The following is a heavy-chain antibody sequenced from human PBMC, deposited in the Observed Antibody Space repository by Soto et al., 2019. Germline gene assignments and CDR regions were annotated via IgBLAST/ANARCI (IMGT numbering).Heavy chain of an antibody. CDR2: ISGSGGST. Sequence: GGSLRLSCAASGFTFSSYAMSWVRQAPGKGLEWVSAISGSGGSTYYADSVKGRFTISRDNSKNTLYLQMNSLRAEDTAVYYCAKDPPIVVGPAATWFDHWGQGTLVTVSS. CDR1: GFTFSSYA. D-gene: IGHD2-2*01. V-gene: IGHV3-23*01. J-gene: IGHJ5*02. CDR3: AKDPPIVVGPAATWFDH.